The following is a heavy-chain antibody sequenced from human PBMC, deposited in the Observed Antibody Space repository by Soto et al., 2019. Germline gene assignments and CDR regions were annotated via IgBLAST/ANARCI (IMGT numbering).Heavy chain of an antibody. CDR3: ARSEGGYFDL. Sequence: QVQLQESGPGLVKPSQTLSLTCTVSGGSISSGGYYWSWIRQHPGKGLERIGYIYDSWSTYYNPSLKSRVTISVDTSKNQFSLKLSSVTAADTAVYYCARSEGGYFDLWGRGTLVTVSS. V-gene: IGHV4-31*03. J-gene: IGHJ2*01. CDR1: GGSISSGGYY. CDR2: IYDSWST.